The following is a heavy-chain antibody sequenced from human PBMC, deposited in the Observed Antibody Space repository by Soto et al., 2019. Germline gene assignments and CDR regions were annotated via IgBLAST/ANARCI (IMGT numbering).Heavy chain of an antibody. D-gene: IGHD3-22*01. Sequence: SETLSLTCTVSGGSISSGDYYWSWIRQPPGKGLEWIGYIYYSGSTYYNPSLKSRVTISVDTSKNQFSLKLSSVTAADTAVYYCAREVVYYDSSGSRGPYYYYGMDVWGQGTTVTVSS. CDR2: IYYSGST. CDR1: GGSISSGDYY. V-gene: IGHV4-30-4*01. CDR3: AREVVYYDSSGSRGPYYYYGMDV. J-gene: IGHJ6*02.